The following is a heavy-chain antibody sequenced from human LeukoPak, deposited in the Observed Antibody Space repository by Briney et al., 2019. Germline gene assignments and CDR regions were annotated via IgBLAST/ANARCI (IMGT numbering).Heavy chain of an antibody. Sequence: PSETLSLTCSVYGGSITAYYWSWIRQPPGKGLEWIGEINHSRGTKYNPSLGSRVTILLDASKNEFSLNLNSVTAADTAVYYCAREDYYFDSWGQGTLVTVSS. V-gene: IGHV4-34*01. CDR2: INHSRGT. CDR1: GGSITAYY. J-gene: IGHJ4*02. CDR3: AREDYYFDS.